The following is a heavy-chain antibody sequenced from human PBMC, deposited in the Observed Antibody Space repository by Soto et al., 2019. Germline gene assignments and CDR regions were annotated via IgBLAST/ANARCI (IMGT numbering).Heavy chain of an antibody. CDR2: ISSSGSST. CDR3: AKGVSSSSLPY. CDR1: GFTFSSFS. Sequence: PGGSLRLSCAASGFTFSSFSMHWVRQAPGKGLEWVSYISSSGSSTYYADSVRGRFTISRDNSKNTLYLQMNSLRAEDTAVYYCAKGVSSSSLPYWGQGTLVTVSS. V-gene: IGHV3-48*01. J-gene: IGHJ4*02. D-gene: IGHD6-6*01.